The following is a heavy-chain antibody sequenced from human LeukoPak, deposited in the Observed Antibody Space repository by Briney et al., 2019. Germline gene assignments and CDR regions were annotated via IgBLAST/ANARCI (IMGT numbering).Heavy chain of an antibody. CDR3: AKGTSWVVVPAAIDY. Sequence: GGSLRLSCAASGFTVSSNYMSWVRQAPGKGLEWVSAISGSGSTTFYTDSVKGRFTISRDTSNNTLYLEMNNLRAEDTALYYCAKGTSWVVVPAAIDYWGQGTLVTVSS. J-gene: IGHJ4*02. D-gene: IGHD2-2*01. V-gene: IGHV3-23*01. CDR1: GFTVSSNY. CDR2: ISGSGSTT.